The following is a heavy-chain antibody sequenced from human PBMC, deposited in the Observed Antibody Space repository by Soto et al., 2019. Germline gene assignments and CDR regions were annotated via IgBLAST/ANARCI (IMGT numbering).Heavy chain of an antibody. D-gene: IGHD2-2*01. V-gene: IGHV3-23*01. CDR3: AKVRGLGASVPAATPADD. CDR1: GFTFSSYA. J-gene: IGHJ4*02. CDR2: ISGRGSST. Sequence: EVQLLESGGGLVHPGGSLRLSCAVSGFTFSSYAMNWVRQAPGKGLDWVSAISGRGSSTYYADSVKGRFTISRDNSKDTLYLQMNSLRSGDAAVYYGAKVRGLGASVPAATPADDWGQGTLVTGSS.